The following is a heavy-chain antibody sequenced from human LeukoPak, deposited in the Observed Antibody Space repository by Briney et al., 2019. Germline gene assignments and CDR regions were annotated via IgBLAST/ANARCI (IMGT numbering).Heavy chain of an antibody. CDR2: IIPIFGTA. CDR3: AAYCSGGSCYSLGLG. Sequence: ASVKVSCKAYGGTFSSYAISWVRQAPGQGLEWMGGIIPIFGTANYAQKFQGRVTITTDESTSTAYMELSSLRSEDTAVYYCAAYCSGGSCYSLGLGWGQGTLVTVSS. V-gene: IGHV1-69*05. J-gene: IGHJ4*02. D-gene: IGHD2-15*01. CDR1: GGTFSSYA.